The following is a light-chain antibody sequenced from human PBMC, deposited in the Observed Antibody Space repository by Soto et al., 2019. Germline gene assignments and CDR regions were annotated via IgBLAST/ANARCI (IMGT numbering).Light chain of an antibody. J-gene: IGLJ2*01. CDR2: YDD. CDR3: SAWDDSVNGPV. V-gene: IGLV1-36*01. Sequence: QSVLTQPPSVSAAPRQRVTISCSGSSSNSGSNAVNWYQQLPGKAPKLLIYYDDLVPSGVSDRFSGSRSGTSASRASRGLQSEDEADYCCSAWDDSVNGPVFGGGTKLTVL. CDR1: SSNSGSNA.